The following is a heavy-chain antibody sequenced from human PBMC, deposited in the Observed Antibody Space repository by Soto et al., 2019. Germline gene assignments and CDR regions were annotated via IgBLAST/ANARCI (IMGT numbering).Heavy chain of an antibody. J-gene: IGHJ3*02. CDR1: GYTFIGHY. CDR2: INPNSGGH. Sequence: ASVTVSCKASGYTFIGHYMHWVRQAPGQGLEWMGWINPNSGGHNYAQKFQGRVTMTRDTSISIVYVELSRLRSDDTAVYYCASDSYYDILTGYSRNAFDIWGQGTMVTVSS. V-gene: IGHV1-2*02. CDR3: ASDSYYDILTGYSRNAFDI. D-gene: IGHD3-9*01.